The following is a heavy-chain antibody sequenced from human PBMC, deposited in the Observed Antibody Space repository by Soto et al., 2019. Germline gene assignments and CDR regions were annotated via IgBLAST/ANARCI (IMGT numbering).Heavy chain of an antibody. CDR2: ISSSSGTI. CDR1: GFTFSNYS. V-gene: IGHV3-48*02. Sequence: EVQLVESGGGLVQPGGSLRLSCAASGFTFSNYSLNWVRQTPGKGLEWVSYISSSSGTIYYADSVKGRFTISRDNARNSLSLQMNSLRDEDTAVYYCARDPFPNTATLPTTIHYYYYAMDVWGQGTTVTVSS. CDR3: ARDPFPNTATLPTTIHYYYYAMDV. J-gene: IGHJ6*02. D-gene: IGHD6-25*01.